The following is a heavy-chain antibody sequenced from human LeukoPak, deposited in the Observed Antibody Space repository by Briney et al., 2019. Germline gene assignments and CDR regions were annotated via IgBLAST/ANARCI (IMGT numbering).Heavy chain of an antibody. CDR2: LHHSGST. J-gene: IGHJ4*02. D-gene: IGHD5-24*01. CDR3: ARRDGPFDF. V-gene: IGHV4-59*01. CDR1: NDSIRSYY. Sequence: PSETLSLTCTVSNDSIRSYYWSWIRQPPGKGLEWIGYLHHSGSTNYNPSLKSRVTMSIDTSTNQFSLKVSSVSAADMAVYYCARRDGPFDFWGQGTLVTVSS.